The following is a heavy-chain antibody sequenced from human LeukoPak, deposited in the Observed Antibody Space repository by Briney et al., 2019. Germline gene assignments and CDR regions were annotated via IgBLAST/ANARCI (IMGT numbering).Heavy chain of an antibody. J-gene: IGHJ6*02. CDR2: ISGSGSSI. CDR1: GFTFSSYS. V-gene: IGHV3-48*01. D-gene: IGHD2-8*01. Sequence: GGSLRLSCAASGFTFSSYSMNWVRQAPGKGLEWVSYISGSGSSIYYADSVKGRFTTSRDSATNSLYLQMNSLRAEDTAVYYRARGKMGYYGMDVWGQGPTVTASS. CDR3: ARGKMGYYGMDV.